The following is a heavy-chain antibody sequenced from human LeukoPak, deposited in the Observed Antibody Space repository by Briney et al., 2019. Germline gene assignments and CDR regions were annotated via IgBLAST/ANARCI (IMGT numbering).Heavy chain of an antibody. J-gene: IGHJ6*02. CDR2: IYTSGST. CDR1: GGSISSGSYY. CDR3: ARDAPVGMDV. V-gene: IGHV4-61*02. Sequence: SETLSLTCTVSGGSISSGSYYWSWIRQPAGKGLEWIGRIYTSGSTNYNPSLKSRVTISVDTPKNQFSLKLSSVTAADTAVYYCARDAPVGMDVWGQGTTVIVSS.